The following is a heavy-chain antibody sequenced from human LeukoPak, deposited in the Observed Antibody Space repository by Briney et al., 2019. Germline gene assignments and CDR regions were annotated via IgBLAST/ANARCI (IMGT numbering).Heavy chain of an antibody. CDR2: INHSGST. V-gene: IGHV4-34*01. D-gene: IGHD5-18*01. CDR1: GGSFSGYY. CDR3: ARDCVLGGYSHGQSHYYYYMDV. J-gene: IGHJ6*03. Sequence: SETLSLTCAVYGGSFSGYYWSWIRQPPGKGLEWIGEINHSGSTNYNPSLKSRVTISVDTSKNQFSLKLSSVTAADTAVYYCARDCVLGGYSHGQSHYYYYMDVWGKGTTVTVSS.